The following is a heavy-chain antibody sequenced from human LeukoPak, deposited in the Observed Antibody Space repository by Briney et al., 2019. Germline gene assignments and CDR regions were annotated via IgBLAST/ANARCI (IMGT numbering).Heavy chain of an antibody. D-gene: IGHD5-18*01. Sequence: GGSLRLSCAASGFTLEDYAMHSVRQTPGKGLEWVSGISWNSGSIGYADSVKGRFTISRDNAKNSLYLQMSSLRAEDTALYYCAKGFMYTDWGQGTLVTVSS. CDR1: GFTLEDYA. V-gene: IGHV3-9*01. CDR3: AKGFMYTD. CDR2: ISWNSGSI. J-gene: IGHJ4*02.